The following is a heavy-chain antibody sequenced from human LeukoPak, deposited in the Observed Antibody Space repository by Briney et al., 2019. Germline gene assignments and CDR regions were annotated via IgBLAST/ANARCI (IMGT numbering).Heavy chain of an antibody. CDR1: GGSISSYY. CDR3: ASSHGWGWFDP. Sequence: PSETLSLTCTVSGGSISSYYWSWIRQPPGKGLEWIGYIYYSGSTNYNPSLKSRVTISVDTSKNQFSLKLSSVTAADTAVYYCASSHGWGWFDPWGQGTLVTVSS. D-gene: IGHD6-19*01. CDR2: IYYSGST. J-gene: IGHJ5*02. V-gene: IGHV4-59*01.